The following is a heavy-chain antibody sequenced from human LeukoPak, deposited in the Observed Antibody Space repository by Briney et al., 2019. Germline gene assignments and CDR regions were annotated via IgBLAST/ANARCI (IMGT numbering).Heavy chain of an antibody. D-gene: IGHD2-2*01. CDR2: IYPGDSDT. Sequence: GESLKISCQGSGYSFLGYRIAWVRQTSGKGLEWMGIIYPGDSDTRYSPSFQGQVTISADKSISTAYLQWSSLKASDTAMYYCARTSTYYYMDVWGKGTTVTISS. V-gene: IGHV5-51*01. J-gene: IGHJ6*03. CDR3: ARTSTYYYMDV. CDR1: GYSFLGYR.